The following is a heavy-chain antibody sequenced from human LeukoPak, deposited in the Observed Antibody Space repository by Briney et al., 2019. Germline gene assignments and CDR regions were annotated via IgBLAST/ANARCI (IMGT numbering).Heavy chain of an antibody. CDR3: AKGGNIVVVPAAMQ. J-gene: IGHJ4*02. Sequence: PGGSLRLSCAASGFTFSSYAMTWVRQAPGKGLEWVSAISGSGDSTYYADSVKGRFTISRDSSKITLYLQMISLRAEARAVYYRAKGGNIVVVPAAMQWGQGTLVTVSS. D-gene: IGHD2-2*01. CDR2: ISGSGDST. CDR1: GFTFSSYA. V-gene: IGHV3-23*01.